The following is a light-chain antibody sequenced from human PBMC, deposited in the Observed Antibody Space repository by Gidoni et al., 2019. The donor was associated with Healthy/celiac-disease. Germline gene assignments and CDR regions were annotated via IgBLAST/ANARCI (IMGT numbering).Light chain of an antibody. J-gene: IGKJ1*01. CDR3: QQYYNWPPWT. CDR1: QGVNSN. V-gene: IGKV3-15*01. CDR2: GAS. Sequence: EIVMTQSPATLSVSPGERASLSCRASQGVNSNLAWYQQKPGQAPRLLIYGASTRVTVIPARFSGSGSGTEFPLTISSLQSEDFAVYYCQQYYNWPPWTFGQGTKVEIK.